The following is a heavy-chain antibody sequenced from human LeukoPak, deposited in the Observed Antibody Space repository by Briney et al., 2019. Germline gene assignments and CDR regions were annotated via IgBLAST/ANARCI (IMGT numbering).Heavy chain of an antibody. D-gene: IGHD1-26*01. CDR1: GITFSGYS. CDR3: ARVGGATAVTMYFEY. Sequence: PGGPLRLSCVVSGITFSGYSMIWVRQAPGKGREWLSFMTTSGNTIFYAESVKDRFTISRDNAKKSLYLQMNSLRDEDTAVYYCARVGGATAVTMYFEYWGQGTLVTVTS. V-gene: IGHV3-48*02. J-gene: IGHJ4*02. CDR2: MTTSGNTI.